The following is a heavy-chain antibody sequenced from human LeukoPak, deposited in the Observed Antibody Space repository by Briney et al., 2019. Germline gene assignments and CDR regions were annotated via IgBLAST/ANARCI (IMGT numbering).Heavy chain of an antibody. Sequence: GALRLSCAASGSTVSSNYMSWVRQAPGKGLEWVSVIYSGGSTYYADSVKGRFTISRDNSKNTLYLQMNSLGAEDTAVYYCARDRHGGDRYRVDPWGQGTLVTVSS. CDR3: ARDRHGGDRYRVDP. CDR1: GSTVSSNY. V-gene: IGHV3-53*01. D-gene: IGHD5-12*01. J-gene: IGHJ5*02. CDR2: IYSGGST.